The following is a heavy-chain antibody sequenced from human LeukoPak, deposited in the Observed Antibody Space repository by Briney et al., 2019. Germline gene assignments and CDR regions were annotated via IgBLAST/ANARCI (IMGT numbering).Heavy chain of an antibody. Sequence: GGSLRLSCAASGFTSSSYGMHWVRQAPGKGLEWVAVISYDGSNKYYADSVKGRFTISRDNSKNTLYLQMNSLRAEDTAVYYCAKDWVDIVVVPAAPDYWGQGTLVTVSS. CDR2: ISYDGSNK. CDR1: GFTSSSYG. V-gene: IGHV3-30*18. CDR3: AKDWVDIVVVPAAPDY. D-gene: IGHD2-2*01. J-gene: IGHJ4*02.